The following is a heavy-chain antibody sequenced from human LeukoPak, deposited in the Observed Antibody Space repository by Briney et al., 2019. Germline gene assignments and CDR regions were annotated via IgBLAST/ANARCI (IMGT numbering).Heavy chain of an antibody. Sequence: GGSLRLSCAACGLTFSSYWMRCVREAPGKVLECVSYISSGSTTIFYTDSVKGRFTIYRDNAKGPLYLEMNSLRAEDTAVYYCVKPVSVASEGRDFDVWGRGTLVTVSS. V-gene: IGHV3-48*04. J-gene: IGHJ2*01. CDR1: GLTFSSYW. D-gene: IGHD6-19*01. CDR3: VKPVSVASEGRDFDV. CDR2: ISSGSTTI.